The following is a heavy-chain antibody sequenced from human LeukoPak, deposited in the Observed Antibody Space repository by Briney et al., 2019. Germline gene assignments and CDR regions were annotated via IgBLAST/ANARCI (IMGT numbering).Heavy chain of an antibody. J-gene: IGHJ4*02. V-gene: IGHV3-33*01. Sequence: SGGSLRLSCAGSGFTFRSFGMHWVRQAPGKGLEWVAIIWYDGSNKYYADSVKGRFTVSRDNSKDTLHLQVNSLRAEDTAVYYCARDRGTTSSAGYYFDTWGQGALVTVSS. CDR3: ARDRGTTSSAGYYFDT. D-gene: IGHD6-6*01. CDR2: IWYDGSNK. CDR1: GFTFRSFG.